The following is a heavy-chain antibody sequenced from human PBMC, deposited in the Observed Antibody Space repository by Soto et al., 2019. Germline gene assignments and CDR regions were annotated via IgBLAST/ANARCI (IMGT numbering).Heavy chain of an antibody. CDR1: GYTFTSYG. J-gene: IGHJ4*02. CDR2: ISAHNGNT. CDR3: ARGRYADY. Sequence: QVHLVQSGAEVKKPGASVKVSCKASGYTFTSYGITWVRQAPGQGLEWMGWISAHNGNTDYAQKLQGRVIVTRDTSTSTAYMELRSLISADTAVYYCARGRYADYWGQGALVTDSS. D-gene: IGHD1-1*01. V-gene: IGHV1-18*01.